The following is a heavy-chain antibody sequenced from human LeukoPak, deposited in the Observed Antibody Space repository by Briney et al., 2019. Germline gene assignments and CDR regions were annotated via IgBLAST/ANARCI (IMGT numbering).Heavy chain of an antibody. Sequence: SETLSLTCTVSGGSISSYYWSWIRQPAGKGLEWIGRIYTSGSTNYNPSLKSRATISVDMSKNQFSLKLTSVTAADTAVYYCAKRSDFWSGYFFDYWGQGTLVTVSS. V-gene: IGHV4-4*07. D-gene: IGHD3-3*01. CDR2: IYTSGST. CDR1: GGSISSYY. CDR3: AKRSDFWSGYFFDY. J-gene: IGHJ4*02.